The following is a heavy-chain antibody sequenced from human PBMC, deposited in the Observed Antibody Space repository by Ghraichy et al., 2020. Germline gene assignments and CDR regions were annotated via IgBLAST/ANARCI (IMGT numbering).Heavy chain of an antibody. CDR3: AREEIVVVPAATYYYYYGMDV. CDR1: GGTFSSYA. J-gene: IGHJ6*02. Sequence: NISCKASGGTFSSYAISWVRQAPGQGLEWMGGIIPIFGTANYAQKFQGRVTITADESTSTAYMELSSLRSEDTAVYYCAREEIVVVPAATYYYYYGMDVWGQGTTVTVSS. CDR2: IIPIFGTA. V-gene: IGHV1-69*01. D-gene: IGHD2-2*01.